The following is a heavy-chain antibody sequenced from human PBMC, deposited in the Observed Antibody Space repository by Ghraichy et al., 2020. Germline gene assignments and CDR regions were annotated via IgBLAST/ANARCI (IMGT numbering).Heavy chain of an antibody. Sequence: VGQGGGGGGEGGGVVWYEGGHKDYGDSVKGRFTISRDNSKNTLYLQMNSRRPEDTAVYYCAKGMYSSSSSFDYWCQGTLVTVSS. J-gene: IGHJ4*02. V-gene: IGHV3-33*06. CDR3: AKGMYSSSSSFDY. CDR2: VWYEGGHK. D-gene: IGHD6-6*01.